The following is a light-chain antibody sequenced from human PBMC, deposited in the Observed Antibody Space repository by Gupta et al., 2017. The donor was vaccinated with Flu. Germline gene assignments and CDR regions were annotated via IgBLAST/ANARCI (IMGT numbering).Light chain of an antibody. V-gene: IGKV1-27*01. CDR1: QGISNS. Sequence: PSSLSASVGDRVTITCRASQGISNSLAWYQQKPGKVPKLLIYDASTLQSGVPSRFSGSGSATDFTLTISSLQSEDVATYYCQKYNSAPLTFGGGTKVEIK. CDR3: QKYNSAPLT. J-gene: IGKJ4*01. CDR2: DAS.